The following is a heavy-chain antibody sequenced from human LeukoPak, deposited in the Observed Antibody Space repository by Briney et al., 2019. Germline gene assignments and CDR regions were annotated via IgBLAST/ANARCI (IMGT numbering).Heavy chain of an antibody. CDR1: GLTFSDFW. V-gene: IGHV3-74*01. Sequence: GGSLRLSCAASGLTFSDFWMHWVRQPPGKGLVWVALVKGDGRTTIYADSVKGRFTISRDNAKNTSYLQMNSLRADDSGVYYCATGHSYGYDYWGQGTLVTVSS. CDR3: ATGHSYGYDY. D-gene: IGHD5-18*01. J-gene: IGHJ4*02. CDR2: VKGDGRTT.